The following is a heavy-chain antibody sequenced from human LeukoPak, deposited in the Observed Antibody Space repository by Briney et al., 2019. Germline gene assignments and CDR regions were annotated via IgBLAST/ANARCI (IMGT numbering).Heavy chain of an antibody. CDR1: GFTFSSYA. CDR2: VSGSGGST. D-gene: IGHD6-13*01. V-gene: IGHV3-23*01. Sequence: GGSLRLSCAASGFTFSSYAMSWVRQAPGKGLEWVSVVSGSGGSTYYADSVKGRFTISRDNSKNTLYLQMNSLRAEDTAVYYCAKEQNTYSSSPPDYWGQGTLVTVSS. J-gene: IGHJ4*02. CDR3: AKEQNTYSSSPPDY.